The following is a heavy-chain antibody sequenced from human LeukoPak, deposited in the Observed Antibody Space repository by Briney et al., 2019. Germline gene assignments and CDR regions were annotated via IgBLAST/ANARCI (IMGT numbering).Heavy chain of an antibody. Sequence: GGSLRLSCAASGFTLSSYWMHWVRQVPGKGLMWVSRINSDGSSTSYADSVKGRFTISRDNAKNTLYLQMNSLRAEDTAVYYCVSGSSTWYGYWGQGTLVTVSS. CDR3: VSGSSTWYGY. V-gene: IGHV3-74*01. J-gene: IGHJ4*02. CDR1: GFTLSSYW. D-gene: IGHD6-13*01. CDR2: INSDGSST.